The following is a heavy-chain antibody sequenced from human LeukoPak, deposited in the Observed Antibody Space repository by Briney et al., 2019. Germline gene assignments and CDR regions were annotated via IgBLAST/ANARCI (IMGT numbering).Heavy chain of an antibody. CDR1: GFTFSRYW. V-gene: IGHV3-74*01. CDR2: ITSDGSST. Sequence: VSLTLSCAASGFTFSRYWLQWLRQVPGKGRVCVSRITSDGSSTSYADSVRGRFTISRDNAKNTVYLRMNSLRAEDTAVYYCARDLTGAVFDFWGQGTLVTVSS. D-gene: IGHD1-26*01. J-gene: IGHJ4*02. CDR3: ARDLTGAVFDF.